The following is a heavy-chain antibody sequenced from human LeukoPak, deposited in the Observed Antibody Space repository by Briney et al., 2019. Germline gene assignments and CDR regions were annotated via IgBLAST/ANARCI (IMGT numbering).Heavy chain of an antibody. J-gene: IGHJ4*02. CDR2: ISYDGSNK. CDR1: GFTFSSYA. D-gene: IGHD4-17*01. V-gene: IGHV3-30*04. CDR3: ARAATTVTHPDC. Sequence: GGSLRLSCAASGFTFSSYAMHWVRQAPGKGLEWVAVISYDGSNKYYADSVKGRFTISRDNSKNTLYLQMNSLRAEDTAVYYCARAATTVTHPDCWGQGTLVTVSS.